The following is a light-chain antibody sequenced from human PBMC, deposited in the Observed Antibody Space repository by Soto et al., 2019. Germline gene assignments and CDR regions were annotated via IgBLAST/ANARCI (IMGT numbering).Light chain of an antibody. CDR1: QSVSSSY. CDR3: HYGNSPPWT. V-gene: IGKV3-20*01. CDR2: GAS. J-gene: IGKJ1*01. Sequence: EIFLTQSPGSLSLSRWERATLSWRASQSVSSSYLAWYQQKPGQAPRLLIYGASSRATGIPDRFSGSGSGTDFTLTISRLEPEDFAVYYCHYGNSPPWTFGQGTKVDIK.